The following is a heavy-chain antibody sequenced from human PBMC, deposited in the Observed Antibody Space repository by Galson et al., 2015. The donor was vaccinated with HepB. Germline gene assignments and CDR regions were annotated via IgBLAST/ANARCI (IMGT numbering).Heavy chain of an antibody. J-gene: IGHJ4*02. CDR1: GFSFGTYL. CDR3: ARDVGAIGGQLQNDY. D-gene: IGHD6-6*01. CDR2: ISYDGSNK. Sequence: SLRLSCAASGFSFGTYLMHWVRQAPGKGLEWVAVISYDGSNKYYANSVKGRFTISRDNSKNTLYLQMDSLRAEDTAVYYCARDVGAIGGQLQNDYWGQGTLVTVSS. V-gene: IGHV3-30-3*01.